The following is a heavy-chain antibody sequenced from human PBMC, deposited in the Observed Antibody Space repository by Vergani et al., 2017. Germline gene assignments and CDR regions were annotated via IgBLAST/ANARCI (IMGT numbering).Heavy chain of an antibody. J-gene: IGHJ6*02. Sequence: VQLVETGGGVVQPGGSLRLYCATSGFSFNTYGAHWVRQAPGKGLEWVAFIGYDGRIKYNVDSVKGRFTISRDTSKKTLSLQMRSLRAEDTGVYYCARDRYYLGSGSYPYFYYYGLDVWGQGTAVTVSS. CDR1: GFSFNTYG. V-gene: IGHV3-30*02. CDR2: IGYDGRIK. CDR3: ARDRYYLGSGSYPYFYYYGLDV. D-gene: IGHD3-10*01.